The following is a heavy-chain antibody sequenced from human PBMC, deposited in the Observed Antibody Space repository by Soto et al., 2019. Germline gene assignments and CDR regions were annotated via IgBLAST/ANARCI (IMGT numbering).Heavy chain of an antibody. CDR3: AKDLGDYYGSSGYYPASSFDY. V-gene: IGHV3-23*01. Sequence: VGSLRLSCAASGFTFSSYAMSWVRQAPGKGLEWVSAISGGGGSTYYADSVKGRFTISRDNSKNTLYLQMNSLRAEDTAVYYCAKDLGDYYGSSGYYPASSFDYWGQGTLVTVSS. CDR2: ISGGGGST. D-gene: IGHD3-22*01. J-gene: IGHJ4*02. CDR1: GFTFSSYA.